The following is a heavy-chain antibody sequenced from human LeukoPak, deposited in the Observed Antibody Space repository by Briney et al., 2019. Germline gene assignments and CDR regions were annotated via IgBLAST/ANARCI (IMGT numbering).Heavy chain of an antibody. Sequence: PGGSLRLSCAASGFTFSSYWMSWVRQAPGMGLEWVANIKQDGSEKYYVDSVKGRFTISRDNAKNSLYLQMNSLRAEDTAVYYCARQPYSSSWYGGDYWGQGTLVTVSS. CDR3: ARQPYSSSWYGGDY. D-gene: IGHD6-13*01. CDR2: IKQDGSEK. V-gene: IGHV3-7*01. CDR1: GFTFSSYW. J-gene: IGHJ4*02.